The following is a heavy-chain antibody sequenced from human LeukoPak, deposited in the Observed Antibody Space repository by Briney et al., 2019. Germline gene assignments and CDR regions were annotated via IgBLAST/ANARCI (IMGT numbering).Heavy chain of an antibody. V-gene: IGHV6-1*01. CDR1: GDSVSSNSAA. Sequence: SQTLSLTCAISGDSVSSNSAAWNWIRQSPSRGLEWLGRTYYRSKWYNDYAVSVKSRITINPDTSKNQFSLQLNSVTPEDTAVYYCARDATIDYGDYVTNWFDPWGQGTLVTVSS. CDR3: ARDATIDYGDYVTNWFDP. CDR2: TYYRSKWYN. D-gene: IGHD4-17*01. J-gene: IGHJ5*02.